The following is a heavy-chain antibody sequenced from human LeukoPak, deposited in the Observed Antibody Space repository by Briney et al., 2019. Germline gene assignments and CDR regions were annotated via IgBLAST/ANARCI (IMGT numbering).Heavy chain of an antibody. CDR2: ISYDGSNK. D-gene: IGHD2-21*02. CDR1: GFTFSSYG. Sequence: PGGSLRLSCAASGFTFSSYGMHWVRQAPGKGLEWVAVISYDGSNKYYADSVKGRFTISRDNSKNTLYLQMNSLRSEDTAVYYCARNSLVVTANLPSRDAFDIWGQGTMVTVSS. CDR3: ARNSLVVTANLPSRDAFDI. J-gene: IGHJ3*02. V-gene: IGHV3-30*03.